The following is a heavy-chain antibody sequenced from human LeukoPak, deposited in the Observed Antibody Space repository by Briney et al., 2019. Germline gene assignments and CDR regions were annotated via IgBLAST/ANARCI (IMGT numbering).Heavy chain of an antibody. CDR1: GYTFTGYY. Sequence: ASVKVSCKASGYTFTGYYMHWVRQAPGQGLEWMGWINPNSGGTNYAQKFQGRVTMTRDTSISTAYMELSSLRPEDTAVYYCASQMVRGVNGPRFDYWGQGTLVTVSS. V-gene: IGHV1-2*02. J-gene: IGHJ4*02. D-gene: IGHD3-10*01. CDR2: INPNSGGT. CDR3: ASQMVRGVNGPRFDY.